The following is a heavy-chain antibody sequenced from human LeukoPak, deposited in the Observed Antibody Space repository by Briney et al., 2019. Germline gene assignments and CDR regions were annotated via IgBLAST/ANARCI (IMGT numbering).Heavy chain of an antibody. J-gene: IGHJ3*02. CDR3: ARDSGVIVVVVPTDDAFDI. D-gene: IGHD2-15*01. Sequence: PGGSLRLSCAASGFTFCSYSMNWVRQAPGKGLEWVAVIWYDGSNKYYADSVKGRFTISRDNSKNTLYLQMNSLRAEDTAVYYCARDSGVIVVVVPTDDAFDIWGQGTMVTVSS. CDR2: IWYDGSNK. CDR1: GFTFCSYS. V-gene: IGHV3-33*08.